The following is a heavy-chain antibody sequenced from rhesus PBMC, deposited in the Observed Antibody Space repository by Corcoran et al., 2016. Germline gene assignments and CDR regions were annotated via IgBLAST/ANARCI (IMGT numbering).Heavy chain of an antibody. D-gene: IGHD6-25*01. Sequence: QVQLQESGPGLVTPSETLPLTCAVSGASISSYYWRWIRQPPGKGLEWIGYIFSGSGSTSYNPSLKSRVTISKDTSKNQFSLKLSSVTAADTAVYYCARDPLAAAGTEFDYWGQGVLVTVSS. V-gene: IGHV4-147*01. J-gene: IGHJ4*01. CDR3: ARDPLAAAGTEFDY. CDR1: GASISSYY. CDR2: IFSGSGST.